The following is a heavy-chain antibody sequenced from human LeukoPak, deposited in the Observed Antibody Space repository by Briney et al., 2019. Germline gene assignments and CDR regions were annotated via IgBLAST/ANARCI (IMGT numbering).Heavy chain of an antibody. V-gene: IGHV3-74*01. Sequence: GGSLRLSCAASGFTFSDYWMHWLRQAPGKGLAWVSRIKSDGSSTSYADSVKGRFTVSRDNAKNTLFLQTNSLRAEDTAVYYCTRTTYEFTWFDPWGQGTLVTVSS. J-gene: IGHJ5*02. D-gene: IGHD3-3*01. CDR3: TRTTYEFTWFDP. CDR1: GFTFSDYW. CDR2: IKSDGSST.